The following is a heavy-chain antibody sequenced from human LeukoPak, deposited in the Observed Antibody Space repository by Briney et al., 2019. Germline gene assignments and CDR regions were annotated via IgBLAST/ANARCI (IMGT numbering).Heavy chain of an antibody. CDR1: EFVFSTYY. Sequence: PGGSLRLSCAASEFVFSTYYMHWVRQAPGRGLEWVSSIRGESDYIYYRDSVMGRFTISRDNAKNSLYLQMNRLRVEDTAVYFCVREHYDFFLDYWGQGTLVTVSS. D-gene: IGHD3-3*01. V-gene: IGHV3-21*06. CDR2: IRGESDYI. CDR3: VREHYDFFLDY. J-gene: IGHJ4*02.